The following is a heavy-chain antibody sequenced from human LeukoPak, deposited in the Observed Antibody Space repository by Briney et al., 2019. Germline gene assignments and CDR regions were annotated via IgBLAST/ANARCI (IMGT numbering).Heavy chain of an antibody. CDR2: ITGSGRST. V-gene: IGHV3-23*01. D-gene: IGHD3-3*01. Sequence: GSLKLSFAASGFPFSDYAMSWARQAPGKGLEWLSAITGSGRSTYYADSVKGRFTISRDSSKNTLYLQMNSLRVEDTAVYYCAKDLIFAPQPSDYWGQGTLVTVSS. CDR3: AKDLIFAPQPSDY. CDR1: GFPFSDYA. J-gene: IGHJ4*02.